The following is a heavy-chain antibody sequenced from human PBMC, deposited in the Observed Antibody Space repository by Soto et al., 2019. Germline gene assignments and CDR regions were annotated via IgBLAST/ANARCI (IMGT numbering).Heavy chain of an antibody. D-gene: IGHD4-17*01. CDR2: IYYSGST. J-gene: IGHJ3*02. CDR3: ARGGGPTVDAFDI. Sequence: LSLTCTVSGGSISSYYWSWIRQPPGKGLEWIGYIYYSGSTYYNPSLKSRVTISVDTSKNQFSLKLSSVTAADTAVYYCARGGGPTVDAFDIWGQGTMVTVSS. V-gene: IGHV4-59*04. CDR1: GGSISSYY.